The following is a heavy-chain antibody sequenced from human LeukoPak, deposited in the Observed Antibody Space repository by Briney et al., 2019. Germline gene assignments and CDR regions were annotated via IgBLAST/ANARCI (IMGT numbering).Heavy chain of an antibody. Sequence: GGSLRLSCAASGFTFSSYAMHWVRQAPGKGLEWVAVISYDGSNKYYADSVKGRFTISRDNSKNTLYLQMNSLRAEDTAVYYYARARGYSSSWYAPGDYWGQGTLVTVSS. CDR2: ISYDGSNK. CDR1: GFTFSSYA. J-gene: IGHJ4*02. CDR3: ARARGYSSSWYAPGDY. D-gene: IGHD6-13*01. V-gene: IGHV3-30-3*01.